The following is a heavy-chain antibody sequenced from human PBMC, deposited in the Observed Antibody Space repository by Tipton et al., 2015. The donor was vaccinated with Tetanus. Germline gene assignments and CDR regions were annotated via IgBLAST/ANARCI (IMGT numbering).Heavy chain of an antibody. CDR3: TKDRSGPSPY. CDR2: ITTGGGST. J-gene: IGHJ4*02. D-gene: IGHD1-26*01. V-gene: IGHV3-23*01. CDR1: GFTFKSYT. Sequence: SLRLSCAASGFTFKSYTLNWVRQAPGKGLEWLSVITTGGGSTYYADSVKGRFTISSGTSKNTLNLQMTSLRAEDTAIYFCTKDRSGPSPYWGQGTLVTVSS.